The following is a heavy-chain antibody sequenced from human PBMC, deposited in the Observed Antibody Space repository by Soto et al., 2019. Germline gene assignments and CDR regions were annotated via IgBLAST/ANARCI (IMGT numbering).Heavy chain of an antibody. CDR1: GFTFSSYA. J-gene: IGHJ3*02. CDR3: AKDLGYTSSWYYALHI. D-gene: IGHD6-13*01. V-gene: IGHV3-23*01. CDR2: ISGSGGTT. Sequence: VQLLESGGGLVQPGGSLRLSCVGSGFTFSSYAIHWVRQAPGQGLEWVSGISGSGGTTFYADSVKGRFTISRDNSKNTLYLQVNSLKAEDTAAYYCAKDLGYTSSWYYALHIWGQGTMVTVS.